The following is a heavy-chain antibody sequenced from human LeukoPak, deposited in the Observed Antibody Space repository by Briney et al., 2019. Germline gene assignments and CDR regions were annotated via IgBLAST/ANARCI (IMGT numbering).Heavy chain of an antibody. CDR3: ARATERGSTSCSLYYGFDA. CDR1: GGTFSSYA. CDR2: IIPIFGTA. V-gene: IGHV1-69*13. Sequence: ASVKVSCKASGGTFSSYAISSVRQAPGQGLEWMGGIIPIFGTANSAPKFQGRVTITADESTSTGYMELSSLRSEETAVYYSARATERGSTSCSLYYGFDAWGQGTPVTVSS. D-gene: IGHD2-2*01. J-gene: IGHJ5*01.